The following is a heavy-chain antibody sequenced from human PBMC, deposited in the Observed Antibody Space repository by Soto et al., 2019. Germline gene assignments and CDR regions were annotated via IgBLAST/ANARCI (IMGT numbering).Heavy chain of an antibody. D-gene: IGHD3-9*01. CDR3: ARGPYYDILTGSTYWYFDL. CDR1: GYTFTGYY. J-gene: IGHJ2*01. Sequence: ASVKVSCKASGYTFTGYYMHWVRQAPGQGLEWMGWINPNSGGTNYAQKFQGWVTMTRDTSISTAYMELSRLRSDDTAVYYCARGPYYDILTGSTYWYFDLWGRGTLVTVSS. V-gene: IGHV1-2*04. CDR2: INPNSGGT.